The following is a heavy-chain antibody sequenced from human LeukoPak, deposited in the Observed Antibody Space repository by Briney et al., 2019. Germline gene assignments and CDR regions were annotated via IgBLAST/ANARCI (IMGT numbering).Heavy chain of an antibody. Sequence: SETLSLTCTVSGGSTSSGDYYWSWIRQPPGKGLEWIGYIYYSGSTYYNPSLKSRVTISVDTTKNQFSLKLRSVTAADTAVYYCARGPTMFAYWGQGTLVTVSS. V-gene: IGHV4-30-4*01. CDR3: ARGPTMFAY. CDR1: GGSTSSGDYY. D-gene: IGHD4/OR15-4a*01. J-gene: IGHJ4*02. CDR2: IYYSGST.